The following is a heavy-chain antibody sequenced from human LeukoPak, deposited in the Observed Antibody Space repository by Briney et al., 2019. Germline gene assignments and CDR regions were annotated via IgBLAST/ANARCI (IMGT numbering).Heavy chain of an antibody. CDR3: ARDYSSGYYFDY. V-gene: IGHV1-46*01. CDR2: INPSGGST. CDR1: GYTFTSYC. Sequence: ASVKVSCKASGYTFTSYCMHWVRQAPGQGLEWMGIINPSGGSTSYAQKFQGRVTMTRDTSTSTVYMELSSLRSEDTAVYYCARDYSSGYYFDYWGQGTLVTVSS. J-gene: IGHJ4*02. D-gene: IGHD3-22*01.